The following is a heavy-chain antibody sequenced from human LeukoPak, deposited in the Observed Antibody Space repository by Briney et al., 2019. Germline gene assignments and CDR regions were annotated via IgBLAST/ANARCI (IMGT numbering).Heavy chain of an antibody. CDR2: IYYTGNT. Sequence: SETLSLTCSVSGDSITGYYWGWIRQPPGKGLEWIGNIYYTGNTYYNSSLKSRVTISLDTSKNQFSLKLSSVTVADTAVYYCARGLRFGAGVDPWGQGSLVTVSS. CDR1: GDSITGYY. V-gene: IGHV4-39*01. J-gene: IGHJ5*02. CDR3: ARGLRFGAGVDP. D-gene: IGHD3-10*01.